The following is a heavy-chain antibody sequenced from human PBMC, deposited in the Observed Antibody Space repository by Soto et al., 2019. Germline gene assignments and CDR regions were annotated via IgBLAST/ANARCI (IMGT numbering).Heavy chain of an antibody. CDR1: GFTFSSYG. Sequence: GGSLRLSCAASGFTFSSYGMHWVRQAPGKGLEWVAVIWYDGSNKYYADSVKGRFTISRDNSKNTLYLQMNSLRAEDTAVYYCARGWFGERIQYYGMDVWGQGTTVTVSS. V-gene: IGHV3-33*01. CDR3: ARGWFGERIQYYGMDV. J-gene: IGHJ6*02. CDR2: IWYDGSNK. D-gene: IGHD3-10*01.